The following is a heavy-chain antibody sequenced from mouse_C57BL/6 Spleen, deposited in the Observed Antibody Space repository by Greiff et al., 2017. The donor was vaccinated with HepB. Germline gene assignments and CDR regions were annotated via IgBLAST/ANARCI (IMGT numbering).Heavy chain of an antibody. CDR2: ISDGGSYT. CDR3: ASPDYYGSSYWYFDV. V-gene: IGHV5-4*01. CDR1: GFTFSSYA. J-gene: IGHJ1*03. D-gene: IGHD1-1*01. Sequence: EVQLVESGGGLVKPGGSLKLSCAASGFTFSSYAMSWVRQTPEKRLEWVATISDGGSYTYYPDNVKGRFTISRDNAKNNLYLQMSHLKSEDTAMYYCASPDYYGSSYWYFDVWGTGTTVTVSS.